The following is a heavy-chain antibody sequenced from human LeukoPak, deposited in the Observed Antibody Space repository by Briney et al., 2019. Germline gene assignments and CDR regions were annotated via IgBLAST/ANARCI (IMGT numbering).Heavy chain of an antibody. J-gene: IGHJ3*01. D-gene: IGHD1-26*01. Sequence: PSETLSFTCTVSGASTSAYFWSWIRQPPGKGLEWIGYSYSGGNANYNPSLKSRVTISIDTSENQFSLMLTSVTAADTAIYFCAHSKRGGGYYIDAFAVWGQEAVVTISS. V-gene: IGHV4-59*01. CDR1: GASTSAYF. CDR3: AHSKRGGGYYIDAFAV. CDR2: SYSGGNA.